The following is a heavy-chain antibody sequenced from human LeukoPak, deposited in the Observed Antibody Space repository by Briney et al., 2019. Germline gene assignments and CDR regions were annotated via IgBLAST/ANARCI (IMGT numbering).Heavy chain of an antibody. CDR2: IKHSAST. CDR1: IESFSGYY. V-gene: IGHV4-34*01. CDR3: ARVRGHLSIDF. J-gene: IGHJ4*02. Sequence: PSESLSLTCAVYIESFSGYYWTWIRQPPGKGLEWIGEIKHSASTNYNPSLKRRVTISADTSKNQFSLTLSSVTAADTAMYYCARVRGHLSIDFWGQGTLDSVSS. D-gene: IGHD2/OR15-2a*01.